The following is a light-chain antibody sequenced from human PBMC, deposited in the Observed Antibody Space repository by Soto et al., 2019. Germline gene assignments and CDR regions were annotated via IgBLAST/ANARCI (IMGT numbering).Light chain of an antibody. V-gene: IGKV3-15*01. J-gene: IGKJ1*01. CDR1: QSVSSN. CDR2: GAS. Sequence: EIVRTQYEATRAVSAGEGDIVGCRSSQSVSSNLAWYQQKPGQAPRLLIYGASTRATGIPARFSGSGSGTDFTLPLTRLPSEDSAVYYCQQYNTSWTFGQGTNVDIK. CDR3: QQYNTSWT.